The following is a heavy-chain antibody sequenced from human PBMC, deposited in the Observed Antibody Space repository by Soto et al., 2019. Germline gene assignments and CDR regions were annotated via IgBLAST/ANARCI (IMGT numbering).Heavy chain of an antibody. J-gene: IGHJ4*02. V-gene: IGHV3-15*01. CDR1: GFSFSNVW. CDR3: SFQESTTVTTFEY. D-gene: IGHD4-17*01. CDR2: IKSKTDGGTT. Sequence: PGGSLRLSCAASGFSFSNVWMSWVRQAPGKGLEWVGRIKSKTDGGTTDYAAPVKGRFTSSRDDSKTTLYLQMNSLKTEDTAVYYCSFQESTTVTTFEYWGQGTLVTVSS.